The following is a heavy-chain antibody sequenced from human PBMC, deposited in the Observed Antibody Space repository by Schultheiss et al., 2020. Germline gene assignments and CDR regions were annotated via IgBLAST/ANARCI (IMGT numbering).Heavy chain of an antibody. J-gene: IGHJ3*02. Sequence: GGSLRLSCAASGFTFSSYGMHWVRQAPGKGLEWVAVIWYDGSNKYYADSVKGRFTISRDNSKNTLYLQMNSLRAEDTAVYYCAKDRLMGRYTRGVFDIWGQGTMVTVSS. CDR1: GFTFSSYG. CDR2: IWYDGSNK. D-gene: IGHD5-18*01. CDR3: AKDRLMGRYTRGVFDI. V-gene: IGHV3-33*06.